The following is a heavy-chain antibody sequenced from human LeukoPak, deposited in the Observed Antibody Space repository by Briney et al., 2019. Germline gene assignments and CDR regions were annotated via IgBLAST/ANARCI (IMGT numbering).Heavy chain of an antibody. CDR3: TRTLKGGYFDY. Sequence: GGSLRLSCAASGFTFNSAWMNWVRQAPGMGLEWVGRIKTNTGGGTTDYAAPMKGRFAISRDDSENTLYLQMNSLKTEDTAVYYCTRTLKGGYFDYWGQGTLVTVSS. V-gene: IGHV3-15*07. J-gene: IGHJ4*02. CDR1: GFTFNSAW. CDR2: IKTNTGGGTT. D-gene: IGHD2-8*01.